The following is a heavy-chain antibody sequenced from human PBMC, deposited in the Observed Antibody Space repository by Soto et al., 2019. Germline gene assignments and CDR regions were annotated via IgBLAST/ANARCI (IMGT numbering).Heavy chain of an antibody. J-gene: IGHJ5*02. CDR2: IYHSGST. CDR3: ARLWAIGWLDP. V-gene: IGHV4-4*02. D-gene: IGHD1-26*01. CDR1: GASISRTNW. Sequence: KPSETLSLTCAVSGASISRTNWWSWVRQPPGKGLEWIGEIYHSGSTNYNPSLESRVTISMDKSTNHFSLNLTFVTAADTAVYYCARLWAIGWLDPWGQGIPVTVSS.